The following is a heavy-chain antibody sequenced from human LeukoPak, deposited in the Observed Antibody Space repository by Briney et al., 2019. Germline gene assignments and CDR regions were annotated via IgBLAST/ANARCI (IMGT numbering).Heavy chain of an antibody. D-gene: IGHD3-22*01. Sequence: SETLSLTCTVSGGSISSYYWSWIRQPPGKGLEWIGYIYYSGSTNYNPSLKSRVTISVDTSKNQFSLKLSSVTAADTAVYYCARSNSGYYGDCWGQGTLVTVSS. CDR1: GGSISSYY. CDR3: ARSNSGYYGDC. J-gene: IGHJ4*02. CDR2: IYYSGST. V-gene: IGHV4-59*01.